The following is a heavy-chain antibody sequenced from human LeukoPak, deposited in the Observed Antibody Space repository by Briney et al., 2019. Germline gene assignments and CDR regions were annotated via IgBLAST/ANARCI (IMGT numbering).Heavy chain of an antibody. CDR3: ARIYGWTTSGTYELTDY. J-gene: IGHJ4*02. D-gene: IGHD1-26*01. V-gene: IGHV1-2*06. Sequence: ASVKVSCKASGFTFTVYYIHWVRQAPGQGLEWMGRINLNSGATNCAQKFQDKVTMTRDTSITTAYMELRSLTSDDTAIYYCARIYGWTTSGTYELTDYWGQGTLVTVSS. CDR2: INLNSGAT. CDR1: GFTFTVYY.